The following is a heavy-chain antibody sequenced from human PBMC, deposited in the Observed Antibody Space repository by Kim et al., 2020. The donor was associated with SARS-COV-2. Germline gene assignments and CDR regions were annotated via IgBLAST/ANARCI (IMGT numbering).Heavy chain of an antibody. V-gene: IGHV3-33*01. Sequence: GGSLRLSCAASGFTFSSYGMHWVRQAPGKGLEWVAVIWYDGSNKYYADSVKGRFTISRDNSKNTLYLQMNSLRAEDTAVYYCARGYSSSWYTDFQHWGQGTLVTVSS. CDR1: GFTFSSYG. D-gene: IGHD6-13*01. J-gene: IGHJ1*01. CDR3: ARGYSSSWYTDFQH. CDR2: IWYDGSNK.